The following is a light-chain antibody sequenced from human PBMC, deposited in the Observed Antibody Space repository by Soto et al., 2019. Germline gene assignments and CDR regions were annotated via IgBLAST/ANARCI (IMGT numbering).Light chain of an antibody. J-gene: IGLJ1*01. V-gene: IGLV2-14*01. CDR1: SSDVGGYNY. Sequence: QSALTQPASVSGSPGQSITISCTGTSSDVGGYNYVSWYQQHPGKAPKLMIYEVSNRPSGVSNRFSGSKSGNTASLTISGLQHEDEADYYCSSYTSSSTYVFGTGTKVTVL. CDR3: SSYTSSSTYV. CDR2: EVS.